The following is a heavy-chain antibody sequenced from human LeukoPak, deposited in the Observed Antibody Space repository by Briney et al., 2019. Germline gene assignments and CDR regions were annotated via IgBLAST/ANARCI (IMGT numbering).Heavy chain of an antibody. V-gene: IGHV3-7*01. CDR2: IKQVGSEK. CDR3: ARRTGYYDYYYYYYYMDV. Sequence: PGGSLRLSCAASGFTFSSYWMSWVRQAPGKGLEWVANIKQVGSEKYYVDSVKGRFTISRDNAKNSLYLQMNSLRAEDTAVYYCARRTGYYDYYYYYYYMDVWGKGTTVTVSS. J-gene: IGHJ6*03. CDR1: GFTFSSYW. D-gene: IGHD3/OR15-3a*01.